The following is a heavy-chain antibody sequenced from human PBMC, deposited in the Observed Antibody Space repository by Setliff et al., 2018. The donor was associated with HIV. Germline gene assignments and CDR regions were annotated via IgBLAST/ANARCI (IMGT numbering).Heavy chain of an antibody. Sequence: SETLSLTCTVSGGSISGYFWSWIRQPPGKRLEWIGSIYYSGSIYYNPSLKSRVTISVDTPNNHFSLRLSSVTAADTALYYCARQNSGWGVGLYYFDYWGQGTLVTVSS. CDR1: GGSISGYF. CDR3: ARQNSGWGVGLYYFDY. J-gene: IGHJ4*02. D-gene: IGHD6-19*01. CDR2: IYYSGSI. V-gene: IGHV4-59*05.